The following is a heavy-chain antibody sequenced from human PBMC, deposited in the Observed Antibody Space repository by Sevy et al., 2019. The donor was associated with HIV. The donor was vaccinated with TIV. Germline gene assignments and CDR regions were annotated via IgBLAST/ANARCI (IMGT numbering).Heavy chain of an antibody. CDR2: INYGGSA. Sequence: SETLSLTCAVYGGSFSGHYWTWIRQPPGKGLEWIGEINYGGSANYNPSLESRVMILSDRSKNQFSLNLTSVTAADTAVYYGVRRKGGPLDVWGQGTTVTVSS. CDR1: GGSFSGHY. CDR3: VRRKGGPLDV. J-gene: IGHJ6*02. V-gene: IGHV4-34*01.